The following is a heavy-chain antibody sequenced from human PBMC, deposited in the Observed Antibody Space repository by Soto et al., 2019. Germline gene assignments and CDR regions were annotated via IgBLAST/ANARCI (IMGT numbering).Heavy chain of an antibody. CDR1: GFPFTTYG. CDR2: ISYDGSNK. Sequence: QVQLVESGGGVVQPGRSLRLSCAASGFPFTTYGMHWVREGPGKGLEWVAVISYDGSNKYYADSVKGRFTISRDSSKNTLYLQMNSLRPEDTALYYCVGGQYYFDYRGQGTLVTVS. J-gene: IGHJ4*02. V-gene: IGHV3-30*03. D-gene: IGHD3-10*01. CDR3: VGGQYYFDY.